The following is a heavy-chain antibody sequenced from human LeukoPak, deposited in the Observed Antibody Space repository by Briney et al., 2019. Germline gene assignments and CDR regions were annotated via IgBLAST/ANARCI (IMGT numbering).Heavy chain of an antibody. D-gene: IGHD5-18*01. V-gene: IGHV3-74*01. CDR2: INGDASST. CDR1: GLTLSGYW. J-gene: IGHJ4*02. CDR3: ARARGNTYGYFEY. Sequence: GGSLRLSCAASGLTLSGYWMHWVRQAPGKGLVWVSRINGDASSTSYADSVKGRFTISGGNAKSTLYLQMNSLRVEDTAVYYCARARGNTYGYFEYWGQGTLVTVSS.